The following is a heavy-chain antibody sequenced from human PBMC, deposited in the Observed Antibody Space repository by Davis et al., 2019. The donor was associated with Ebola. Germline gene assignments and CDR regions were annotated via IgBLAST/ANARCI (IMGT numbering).Heavy chain of an antibody. V-gene: IGHV4-61*10. Sequence: SETLSLTCTVSGGSISSAGYYWSWIRQPAGKGLEWIGQIYPSANTNYNPSLKSRVTISVDTSKNQFSLKLSSVTAADTADYYCARDAYSYGYPEGYRMDIWGPGTTVTVSS. CDR1: GGSISSAGYY. J-gene: IGHJ6*02. D-gene: IGHD5-18*01. CDR2: IYPSANT. CDR3: ARDAYSYGYPEGYRMDI.